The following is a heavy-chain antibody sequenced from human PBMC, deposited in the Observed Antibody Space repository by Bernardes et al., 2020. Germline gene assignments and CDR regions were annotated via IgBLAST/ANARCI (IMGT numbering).Heavy chain of an antibody. D-gene: IGHD3-9*01. Sequence: ASVKVSCKASGYTFTSYAMHWVRQAPGQRLEWMGWINAGNGNTKYSQKFQGRVTITRDTSASTAYMELSSLRSEDTAVYYCAATVLRYFDWLLPFDYWGQGTLVTVSS. CDR1: GYTFTSYA. V-gene: IGHV1-3*01. CDR2: INAGNGNT. J-gene: IGHJ4*02. CDR3: AATVLRYFDWLLPFDY.